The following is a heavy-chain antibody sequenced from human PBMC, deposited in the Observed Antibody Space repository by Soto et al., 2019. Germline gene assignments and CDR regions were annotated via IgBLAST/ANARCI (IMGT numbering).Heavy chain of an antibody. CDR1: GFTFSSYG. J-gene: IGHJ4*02. V-gene: IGHV3-33*01. D-gene: IGHD2-15*01. CDR2: IWYDGSNK. Sequence: QVQLVESGGGVVQPGRSLRLSCAASGFTFSSYGMHWVRQAPGKGLEWVAVIWYDGSNKYYADSVKGRFTISRDNSKNTLYLQMNSRRAEDTAVYYCARDSLGGGFDYWGQGTLVTVSS. CDR3: ARDSLGGGFDY.